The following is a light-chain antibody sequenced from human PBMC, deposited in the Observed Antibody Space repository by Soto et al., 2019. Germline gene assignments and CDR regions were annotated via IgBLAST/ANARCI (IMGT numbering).Light chain of an antibody. CDR1: QGISNY. V-gene: IGKV1-27*01. J-gene: IGKJ4*01. Sequence: DIQMTQSPSSLSASVGDRVTITCRASQGISNYLAWYQQKPGKVPKLLIYAASTLQSGVPSRFSGSGSGTEFTPNISSLPAEDFGNFYWQKYNRAPLTFGGGTKVEIK. CDR2: AAS. CDR3: QKYNRAPLT.